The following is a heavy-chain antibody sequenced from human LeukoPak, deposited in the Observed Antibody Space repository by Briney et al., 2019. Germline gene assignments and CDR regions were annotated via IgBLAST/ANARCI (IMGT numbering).Heavy chain of an antibody. J-gene: IGHJ5*02. V-gene: IGHV3-7*01. D-gene: IGHD6-13*01. CDR3: ARFRIATAAIDGRWFDP. CDR1: GFTFRSYW. Sequence: PGGSLRLSCAASGFTFRSYWMSWVRQAPGKGLEWVANIKQDGSEKYYVDSVKGRFTISRDNAKNSLYLQMNSLRAEDTAVYYRARFRIATAAIDGRWFDPWGQGTLVTVSS. CDR2: IKQDGSEK.